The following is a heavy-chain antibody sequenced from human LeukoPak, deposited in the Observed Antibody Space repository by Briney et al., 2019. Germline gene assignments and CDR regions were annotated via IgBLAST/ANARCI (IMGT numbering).Heavy chain of an antibody. J-gene: IGHJ4*02. CDR2: ISGSGGST. V-gene: IGHV3-23*01. CDR3: AKDQLNRFCSGGSCSITHDY. Sequence: GGSLRLSCAASGFTFSSYAMSWVRQAPGKGLEWVSAISGSGGSTYYADSVKGRFTISRDNSKNTLYLQMNSLRAEDTAVYYCAKDQLNRFCSGGSCSITHDYWGQGTLVTVSS. CDR1: GFTFSSYA. D-gene: IGHD2-15*01.